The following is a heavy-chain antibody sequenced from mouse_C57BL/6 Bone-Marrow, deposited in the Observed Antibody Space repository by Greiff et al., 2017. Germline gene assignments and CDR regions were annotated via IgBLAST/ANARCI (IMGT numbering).Heavy chain of an antibody. CDR2: IDPSDSYT. D-gene: IGHD1-1*01. J-gene: IGHJ1*03. V-gene: IGHV1-69*01. Sequence: QVQLQQPGAELVMPGASVKLSCKASGYTFTSYWMHWVKQRPGQGLEWIGEIDPSDSYTNYNQKFKGKSTLTVDKSSSTAYMQLSSLTSEDSAVYYCARYYYSPYWYFEVWGTGTTVTVSS. CDR3: ARYYYSPYWYFEV. CDR1: GYTFTSYW.